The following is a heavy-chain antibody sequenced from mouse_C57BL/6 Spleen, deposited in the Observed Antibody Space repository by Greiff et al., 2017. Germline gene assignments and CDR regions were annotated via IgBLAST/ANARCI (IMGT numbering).Heavy chain of an antibody. CDR1: GYTFTSYW. V-gene: IGHV1-50*01. CDR2: IDPSDSYT. CDR3: ARGRGDY. Sequence: QVQLQQPGAELVKPGASVKLSCKASGYTFTSYWMQWVKQRPGQGLEWIGEIDPSDSYTNYNQTFKGKATLTVDTSSSTAYMQLSSLTSEDSAVYYCARGRGDYWGQGTTLTVSS. J-gene: IGHJ2*01.